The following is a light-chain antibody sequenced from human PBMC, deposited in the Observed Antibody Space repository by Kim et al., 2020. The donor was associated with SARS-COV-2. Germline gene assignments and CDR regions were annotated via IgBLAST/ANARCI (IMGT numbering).Light chain of an antibody. Sequence: DIQMTQSPASLSASVGDRITITCRASQDISVYLNWYQKKPGKGPKLLIYAASTLKDGVSSRFSGSGSATEFTLTISSLQPDDFATYYCQQSFGLLGFGPGTKVDIK. V-gene: IGKV1-39*01. J-gene: IGKJ3*01. CDR2: AAS. CDR3: QQSFGLLG. CDR1: QDISVY.